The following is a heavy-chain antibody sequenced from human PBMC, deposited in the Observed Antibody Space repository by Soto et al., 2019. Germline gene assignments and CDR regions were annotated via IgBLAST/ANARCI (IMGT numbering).Heavy chain of an antibody. D-gene: IGHD2-21*02. J-gene: IGHJ5*01. V-gene: IGHV1-3*05. CDR3: ARSIVVVTALDS. CDR1: GYTFTSYA. Sequence: QVQLVQSGAEEKKPGASVKVSCKASGYTFTSYAMHWVRQAPGQRLEWMGWINAGNGNTKYSQKFQGRVTITRDTLASTAYMELSSLRSEDTAVYYCARSIVVVTALDSWGQGTLVTVSA. CDR2: INAGNGNT.